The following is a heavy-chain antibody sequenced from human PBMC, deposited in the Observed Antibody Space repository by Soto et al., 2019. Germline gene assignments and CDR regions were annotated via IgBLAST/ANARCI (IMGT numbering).Heavy chain of an antibody. V-gene: IGHV3-49*03. D-gene: IGHD3-9*01. CDR2: IRSKAYGGTT. Sequence: PGGSLRLSCTASGFTFGDYAMSWFRQAPGKGLEWVGFIRSKAYGGTTEYAASVKGRFTISRDDSKSIAYLQMNSLKTEDTAVYYCTRPTDYDILTGYFWFDPWGQGTLVTVSS. J-gene: IGHJ5*02. CDR3: TRPTDYDILTGYFWFDP. CDR1: GFTFGDYA.